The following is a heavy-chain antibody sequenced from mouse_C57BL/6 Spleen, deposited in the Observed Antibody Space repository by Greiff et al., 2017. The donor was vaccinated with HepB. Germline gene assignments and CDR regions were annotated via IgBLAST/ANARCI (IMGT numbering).Heavy chain of an antibody. J-gene: IGHJ2*01. CDR1: GFTFSSYA. Sequence: DVMLVESGEGLVKPGGSLKLSCAASGFTFSSYAMSWVRQTPEKRLEWVAYISSGGDYIYYADTVKGRFTISRDNAWNTQYLQMSSLKSEDTDMYYCTSERVGRNYSDYWGQGSTLTVSS. V-gene: IGHV5-9-1*02. CDR2: ISSGGDYI. D-gene: IGHD1-1*02. CDR3: TSERVGRNYSDY.